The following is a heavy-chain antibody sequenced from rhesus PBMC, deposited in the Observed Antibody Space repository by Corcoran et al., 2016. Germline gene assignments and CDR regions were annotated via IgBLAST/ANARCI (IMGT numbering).Heavy chain of an antibody. Sequence: EVQLVESGGGLVQPGGSLRLSCAASGFTFSDYYMSWVRQAPGTGPGWVGFIRNKANGGTAEDAASVKGRFTISRDDSKSIASLQMNSLKTEDTAVYYCARTAGSSGWYDGLDSWGQGVVVTVSS. CDR1: GFTFSDYY. CDR2: IRNKANGGTA. D-gene: IGHD6-31*01. CDR3: ARTAGSSGWYDGLDS. J-gene: IGHJ6*01. V-gene: IGHV3S22*01.